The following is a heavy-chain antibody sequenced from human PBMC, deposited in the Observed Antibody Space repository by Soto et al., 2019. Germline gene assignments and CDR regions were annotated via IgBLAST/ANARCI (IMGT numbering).Heavy chain of an antibody. CDR1: GGSFNSTY. D-gene: IGHD6-19*01. CDR2: INHSGNT. V-gene: IGHV4-34*01. J-gene: IGHJ4*02. CDR3: LSARFDY. Sequence: TLSLTCAVSGGSFNSTYWTWVRQPPGKGLEWIGEINHSGNTNYNSSLKGRVTISVDTSKNQFSLNLNSVTAADTAVYYCLSARFDYRAQGTLVTVSS.